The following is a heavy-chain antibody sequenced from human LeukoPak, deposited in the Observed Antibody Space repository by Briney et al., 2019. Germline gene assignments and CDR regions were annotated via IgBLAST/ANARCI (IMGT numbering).Heavy chain of an antibody. D-gene: IGHD2-15*01. J-gene: IGHJ5*02. CDR2: ISLGGDNT. V-gene: IGHV3-23*01. CDR3: ATDPSTGYDWFDP. CDR1: GFTFSNYA. Sequence: GGSLRLSCAASGFTFSNYAMSWVRQAPGKGLEWVSTISLGGDNTHHADAVKGRFTISRDNSKNTLYLQMNSLRAEDTAVYFCATDPSTGYDWFDPWGQGTLVTVSS.